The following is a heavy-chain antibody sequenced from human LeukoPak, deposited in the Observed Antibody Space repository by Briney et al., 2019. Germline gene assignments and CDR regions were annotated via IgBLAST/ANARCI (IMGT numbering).Heavy chain of an antibody. J-gene: IGHJ4*02. CDR3: ARVGKYCSSTSCYHFDY. D-gene: IGHD2-2*01. CDR2: ISSSSSYI. Sequence: PGGSLRLSCAASGFTFSSYSMNWVRQAPGKGLEWVSSISSSSSYIYYADSVKGRFTISRDNAKNSLYLQMSSLRAGDTAVYYCARVGKYCSSTSCYHFDYWGQGTLVTVSS. CDR1: GFTFSSYS. V-gene: IGHV3-21*01.